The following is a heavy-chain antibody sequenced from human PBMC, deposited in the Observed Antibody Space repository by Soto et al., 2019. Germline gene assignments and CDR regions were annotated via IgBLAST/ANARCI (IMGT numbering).Heavy chain of an antibody. V-gene: IGHV3-64*01. D-gene: IGHD5-18*01. CDR3: ARDRAMVNDY. J-gene: IGHJ4*02. CDR2: ISRNGGST. CDR1: GFTFSSYA. Sequence: EVQLVESGGGLVQPGGSLRLSCAASGFTFSSYAMHWVRQAPGKGLEYVSAISRNGGSTYYANSVKGRFTISRDNSKNTLYLQMGSLRAEDMAVYYCARDRAMVNDYWGQGTLVTVSS.